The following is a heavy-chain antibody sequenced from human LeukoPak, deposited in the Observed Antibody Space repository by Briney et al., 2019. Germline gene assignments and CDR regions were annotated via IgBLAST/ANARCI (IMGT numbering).Heavy chain of an antibody. Sequence: GGSLRLSCAASEFTFSRNAMHWVRQAPGKGLEWVAVISYDGSNKYYADSVKGRFTTSRDNSKDTLYLQMNSLRAEDTAVYYCARDRAVGCSGGSCYPIDYWGQGTLVTVSS. CDR3: ARDRAVGCSGGSCYPIDY. CDR1: EFTFSRNA. D-gene: IGHD2-15*01. J-gene: IGHJ4*02. V-gene: IGHV3-30*04. CDR2: ISYDGSNK.